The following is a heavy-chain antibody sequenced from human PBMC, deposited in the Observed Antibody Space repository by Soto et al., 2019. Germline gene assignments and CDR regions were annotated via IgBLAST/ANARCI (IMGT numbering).Heavy chain of an antibody. CDR3: ARVRYSINPDYYYGMDV. Sequence: ASVKVSCKASGYTFTGYYMHWVRQAPGQGLEWMGWVNPNSGGTNYAQKLQGWVTMTRDTSISTAYMELSRLRSDDTAVYYCARVRYSINPDYYYGMDVWGQGTTVTVSS. CDR2: VNPNSGGT. J-gene: IGHJ6*02. D-gene: IGHD4-4*01. V-gene: IGHV1-2*04. CDR1: GYTFTGYY.